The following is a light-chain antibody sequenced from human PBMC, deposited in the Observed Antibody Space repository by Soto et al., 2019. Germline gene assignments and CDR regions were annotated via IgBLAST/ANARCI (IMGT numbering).Light chain of an antibody. V-gene: IGKV1-33*01. CDR2: DAS. J-gene: IGKJ3*01. Sequence: DSQMPPSPPCLSAPVGARVPITCQASQDISNYLNWYQQKPGKAPKLLIYDASNLETGVPSRFSGSGSGTDFTFTISSLQPEDIATYYCQQYDRFGPGTKVDIK. CDR1: QDISNY. CDR3: QQYDR.